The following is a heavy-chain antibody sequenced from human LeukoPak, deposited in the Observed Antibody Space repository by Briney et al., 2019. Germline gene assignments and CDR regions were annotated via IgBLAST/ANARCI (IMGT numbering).Heavy chain of an antibody. CDR1: GFSFNKYA. D-gene: IGHD5-12*01. CDR2: IIASSGST. CDR3: VKGGYDFVEVAYFDF. Sequence: GGSLRLSCAASGFSFNKYAMCWVRQAPGKGLEWVSIIIASSGSTFYADSVKGRFTISRDNSKNTLYLQMKSLRVEDTAVYYCVKGGYDFVEVAYFDFWGQGALVTVSS. V-gene: IGHV3-23*01. J-gene: IGHJ4*02.